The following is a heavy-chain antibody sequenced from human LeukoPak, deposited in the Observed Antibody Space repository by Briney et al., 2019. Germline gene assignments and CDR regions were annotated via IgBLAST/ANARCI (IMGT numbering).Heavy chain of an antibody. CDR1: GFTFSSYS. J-gene: IGHJ5*02. V-gene: IGHV3-21*01. D-gene: IGHD6-13*01. CDR3: AREFAAANNWFDP. Sequence: PGGSLRLSCAASGFTFSSYSMNWVRQAPGKGLEWVPSISSSSSYIYYADSVKGRFTISRDNAKNSLYLQMNSLRAEDTAVYYCAREFAAANNWFDPWGQGTLVTVSS. CDR2: ISSSSSYI.